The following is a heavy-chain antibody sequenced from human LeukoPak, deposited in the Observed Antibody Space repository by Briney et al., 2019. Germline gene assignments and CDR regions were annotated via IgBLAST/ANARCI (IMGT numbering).Heavy chain of an antibody. CDR2: IYSGGST. D-gene: IGHD3-10*01. V-gene: IGHV3-66*01. CDR3: ARDTDYYGSGRHGYFDH. J-gene: IGHJ1*01. Sequence: GGSLRLSCAASGFTISNNFMGWVRQTPGKGLEWVSLIYSGGSTYSADSVKGRFIISRDNSKNTLHLQMNSLRAEDTAVYYCARDTDYYGSGRHGYFDHWGQGTLVTVSS. CDR1: GFTISNNF.